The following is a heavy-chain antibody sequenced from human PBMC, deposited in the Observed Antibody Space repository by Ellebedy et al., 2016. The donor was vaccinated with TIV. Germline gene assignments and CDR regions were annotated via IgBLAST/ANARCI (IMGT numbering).Heavy chain of an antibody. CDR3: ANAYCTNDAVSGSYYYYVMDA. CDR2: LPYVGNNG. V-gene: IGHV3-30*02. D-gene: IGHD2-8*01. J-gene: IGHJ6*02. Sequence: GESLKISCVASGFTFSNHGFHWVRQAPGKGLEWVAFLPYVGNNGHYANSVKGRFTISRDNSKNTLFLQMNSLRAEDTAIFYCANAYCTNDAVSGSYYYYVMDAWGQGTTVAVSS. CDR1: GFTFSNHG.